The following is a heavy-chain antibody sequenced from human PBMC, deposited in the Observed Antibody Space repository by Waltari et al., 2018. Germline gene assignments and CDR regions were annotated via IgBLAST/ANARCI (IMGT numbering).Heavy chain of an antibody. CDR2: ISRDEKNT. Sequence: QGQLVESGGGVVQPGRSLRLSCAASGFAFTRTVVTGFRQAPGKGREWVAVISRDEKNTYYADSVKGRFTVSRDNSKNTIYLQMNSLKTEDTAVYYCAREDYYDRGRSGANFDYWGQGTLVTVSS. V-gene: IGHV3-30*03. D-gene: IGHD3-22*01. CDR1: GFAFTRTV. CDR3: AREDYYDRGRSGANFDY. J-gene: IGHJ4*02.